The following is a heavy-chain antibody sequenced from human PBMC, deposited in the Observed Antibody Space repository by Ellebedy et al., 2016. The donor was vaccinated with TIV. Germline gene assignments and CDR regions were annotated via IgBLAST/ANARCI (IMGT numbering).Heavy chain of an antibody. CDR3: ARPQLRFFEWFHMDV. J-gene: IGHJ6*02. CDR2: ISTDLSND. Sequence: GESLKISCAASGFSFANYAMQWVRQAPGKGLEWVAVISTDLSNDYHADSSKGRFSISRNNSKNTVFLQMNSLRPEDTVLYYCARPQLRFFEWFHMDVWGQGTTVTVSS. D-gene: IGHD3-3*01. CDR1: GFSFANYA. V-gene: IGHV3-30-3*01.